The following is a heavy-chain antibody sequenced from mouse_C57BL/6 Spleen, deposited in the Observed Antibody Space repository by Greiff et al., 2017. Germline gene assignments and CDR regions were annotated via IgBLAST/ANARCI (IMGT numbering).Heavy chain of an antibody. CDR2: IFPGSGST. CDR3: ARGSYGSSSLYAMDY. V-gene: IGHV1-75*01. J-gene: IGHJ4*01. Sequence: QVQLKESGPELVKPGASVKISCKASGYTFTDYYINWVKQRPGQGLEWIGWIFPGSGSTYYNEKFKGKATLTVDKSSSTAYMLLSSLTSEDSAVYFCARGSYGSSSLYAMDYWGQGTSVTVSS. D-gene: IGHD1-1*01. CDR1: GYTFTDYY.